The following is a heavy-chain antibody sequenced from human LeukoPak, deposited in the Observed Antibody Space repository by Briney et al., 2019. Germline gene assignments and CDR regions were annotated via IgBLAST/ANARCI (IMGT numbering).Heavy chain of an antibody. CDR2: IYYIGST. J-gene: IGHJ3*02. Sequence: KTSQTLSLTSSVFAASASSYSGSCIRQPPGKVLECIGSIYYIGSTTYNPSLRTRATIPVDTSQNQFSLNLTSGTAGDTPVYYSGSINYTPYIKSRVTISVETSKNQFSLNLSSVTAADTAVYCCARGCKQLAIDRGAFDIWGQGTMVTVSS. CDR1: AASASSYS. D-gene: IGHD5-24*01. V-gene: IGHV4-59*02. CDR3: GSINYTPYIKSRVTISVETSKNQFSLNLSSVTAADTAVYCCARGCKQLAIDRGAFDI.